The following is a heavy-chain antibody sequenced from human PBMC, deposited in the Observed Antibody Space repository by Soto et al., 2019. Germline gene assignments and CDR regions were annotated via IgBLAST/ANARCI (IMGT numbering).Heavy chain of an antibody. CDR2: IDPSDSYT. Sequence: PGESLKISCKGSGYSFTSYWISWVRQMPGKGLEWMGRIDPSDSYTNYSPSFQGHVTISADKSIRTAYLQWSSLKASDTAMYYCATTTTVTNTALDYWGQGTMVTVSS. CDR1: GYSFTSYW. J-gene: IGHJ4*02. D-gene: IGHD4-17*01. CDR3: ATTTTVTNTALDY. V-gene: IGHV5-10-1*01.